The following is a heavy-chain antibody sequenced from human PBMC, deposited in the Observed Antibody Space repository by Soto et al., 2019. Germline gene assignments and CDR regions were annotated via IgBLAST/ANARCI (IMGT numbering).Heavy chain of an antibody. J-gene: IGHJ4*02. CDR2: ITGSGGGT. V-gene: IGHV3-23*01. D-gene: IGHD3-3*01. CDR3: AKDLVRLLVRQPKDY. Sequence: GGSLRLSCVASGFTFSNYAMSWVRQAPGKGLEWVSTITGSGGGTYYADSVKGRFTISRDNSKNTLYLQMNSLRAEDSAVYYCAKDLVRLLVRQPKDYWGQGTLVTVSS. CDR1: GFTFSNYA.